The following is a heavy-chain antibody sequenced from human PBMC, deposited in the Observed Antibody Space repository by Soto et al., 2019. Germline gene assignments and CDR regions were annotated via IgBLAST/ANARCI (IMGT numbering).Heavy chain of an antibody. Sequence: QVQLVQSGAEVKKPGSSVKVSCKTSGGTFSSYTINWVRQAPGQGLVWMGGIIPLFGTANYAQKFQGRVTITADESTSTAYMQLSSLRSEDTAVYYWAREGYGDYGKPFDYWGQGTLVTVSS. D-gene: IGHD4-17*01. CDR2: IIPLFGTA. J-gene: IGHJ4*02. CDR1: GGTFSSYT. CDR3: AREGYGDYGKPFDY. V-gene: IGHV1-69*01.